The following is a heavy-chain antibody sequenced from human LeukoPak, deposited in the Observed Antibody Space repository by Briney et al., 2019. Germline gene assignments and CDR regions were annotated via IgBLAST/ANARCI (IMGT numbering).Heavy chain of an antibody. D-gene: IGHD1-26*01. CDR2: ISAYNGNT. Sequence: ASVKVSCKASGYTFTLYGISWVRQAPGQGLEWMGWISAYNGNTNYAQKLQGRVTMTTDTSTSTAYMELRSLRSDDTAVYYCAKGKAPPVWAPSDYWGQGTLVTVSS. V-gene: IGHV1-18*01. J-gene: IGHJ4*02. CDR3: AKGKAPPVWAPSDY. CDR1: GYTFTLYG.